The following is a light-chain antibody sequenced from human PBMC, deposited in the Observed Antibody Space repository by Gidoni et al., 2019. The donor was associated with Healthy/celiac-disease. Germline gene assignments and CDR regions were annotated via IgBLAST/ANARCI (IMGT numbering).Light chain of an antibody. CDR3: QQYYSIPPCT. J-gene: IGKJ2*02. CDR2: AAS. CDR1: QGISNS. V-gene: IGKV1-NL1*01. Sequence: DIQMTQSPSSLSASVGDRVTITCRASQGISNSLAWYQQKPGKAPKLLLYAASRLESGVPSRFSGSGSGTDYTLTISSLQPEDFATYYCQQYYSIPPCTFGQGTKLEIK.